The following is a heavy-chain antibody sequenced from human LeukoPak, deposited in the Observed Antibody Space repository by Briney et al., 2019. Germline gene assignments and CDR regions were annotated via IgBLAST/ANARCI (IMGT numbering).Heavy chain of an antibody. CDR3: ARDERYDSSGYPFDY. CDR2: INPNSGDA. V-gene: IGHV1-2*02. J-gene: IGHJ4*02. Sequence: RASVKVSCKASGYTFTGYFMHWVRQAPGQWLEWMGWINPNSGDANYAQKFQGRVTMTRDTSISTAYMELSRLRSDDTAVYYCARDERYDSSGYPFDYWGQGTLVTVSS. D-gene: IGHD3-22*01. CDR1: GYTFTGYF.